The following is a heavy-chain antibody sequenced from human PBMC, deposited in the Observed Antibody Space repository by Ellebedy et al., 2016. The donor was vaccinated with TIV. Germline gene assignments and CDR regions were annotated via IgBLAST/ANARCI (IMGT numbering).Heavy chain of an antibody. V-gene: IGHV4-4*02. CDR3: ARGAEMVIMYFDY. D-gene: IGHD2-21*01. CDR2: IYHSGST. Sequence: MPGGSLRLSCAVSGGSLSSSNWWSWVRQPPGKGLEWIGEIYHSGSTNYNPSLKSRVTISVDKSKNQFSLKLSSVTAADTAVYYCARGAEMVIMYFDYWGQGTLVTVSS. J-gene: IGHJ4*02. CDR1: GGSLSSSNW.